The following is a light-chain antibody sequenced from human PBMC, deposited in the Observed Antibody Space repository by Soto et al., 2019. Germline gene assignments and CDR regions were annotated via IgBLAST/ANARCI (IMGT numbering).Light chain of an antibody. V-gene: IGKV1-5*01. CDR2: DAS. CDR3: QQYNDYST. CDR1: ESISRW. Sequence: DIQMTQSPSTVSASLGYRVTITCRASESISRWLACFQQKPGKAPNLLIYDASILQSGVPSRFSGSGSGTDFTLTISSLQPEDFVTYYCQQYNDYSTFGQGTKVDIK. J-gene: IGKJ1*01.